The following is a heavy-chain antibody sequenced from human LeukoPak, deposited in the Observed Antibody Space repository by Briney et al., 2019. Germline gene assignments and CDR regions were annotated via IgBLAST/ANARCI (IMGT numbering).Heavy chain of an antibody. J-gene: IGHJ4*02. D-gene: IGHD2-2*01. CDR3: TRAPHPRCSSSGCYLDY. CDR1: GFTFSSYA. Sequence: GGSLRLSCAASGFTFSSYAMSWVRQAPGKGLEWVSAISGSDGSTYYADSVKGRFTISRDNSKNTLYLQMNSLRAEDTAVYYCTRAPHPRCSSSGCYLDYWGQGTLVTVSS. CDR2: ISGSDGST. V-gene: IGHV3-23*01.